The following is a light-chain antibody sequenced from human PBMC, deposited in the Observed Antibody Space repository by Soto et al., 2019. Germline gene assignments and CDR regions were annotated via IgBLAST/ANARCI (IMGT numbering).Light chain of an antibody. V-gene: IGLV2-23*02. CDR1: TSDVGSYNL. Sequence: QSMLTQPRSVTGSPGESTPIPYPGTTSDVGSYNLVSWYQQHPVKAPKLMIYEVSKRPSGVSNRFSGSKSGNTASLTISGLQAEDEADYYCCSYAGSSTFYVFGTGTKVTVL. CDR3: CSYAGSSTFYV. CDR2: EVS. J-gene: IGLJ1*01.